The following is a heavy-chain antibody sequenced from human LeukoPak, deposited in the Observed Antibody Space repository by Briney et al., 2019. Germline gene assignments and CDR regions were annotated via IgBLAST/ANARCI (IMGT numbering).Heavy chain of an antibody. CDR2: IYPGDSDT. CDR3: ARVHDSSGYYWYFDL. Sequence: RGESLKISCKGSGYSFTTYWIGWVRQMPGKGLEWMGIIYPGDSDTRYSPSFQGQVTISADKSVNTAYLQWNSLKASDTAMYYRARVHDSSGYYWYFDLWGRGTLVTVSS. CDR1: GYSFTTYW. V-gene: IGHV5-51*01. J-gene: IGHJ2*01. D-gene: IGHD3-22*01.